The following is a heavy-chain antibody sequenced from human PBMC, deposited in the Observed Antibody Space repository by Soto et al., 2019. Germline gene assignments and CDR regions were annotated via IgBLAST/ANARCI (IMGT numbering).Heavy chain of an antibody. CDR2: MNPNSGNT. CDR1: GYTFTSYY. CDR3: ATSLITIFGVVRGFDP. Sequence: ASVKVSCKASGYTFTSYYINWVRQATGQGLEWMGWMNPNSGNTGYAQKFQGRVTMTRNTSISTAYMELSSLRSEDTAVYYCATSLITIFGVVRGFDPWGQGTLVTVSS. V-gene: IGHV1-8*01. D-gene: IGHD3-3*01. J-gene: IGHJ5*02.